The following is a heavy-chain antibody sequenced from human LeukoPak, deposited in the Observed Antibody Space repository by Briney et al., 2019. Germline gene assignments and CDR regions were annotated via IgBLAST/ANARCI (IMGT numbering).Heavy chain of an antibody. CDR3: ARARYVNSFYAFDI. J-gene: IGHJ3*02. CDR2: LSKSGNT. V-gene: IGHV4-59*01. CDR1: GDPINSYY. Sequence: SETLSLTCTVSGDPINSYYCSWIRLPPGKGLEWIGYLSKSGNTNYSPSLKSRVTIFGDTSKNQFFLKLSSVTAADTAVYYCARARYVNSFYAFDIWGQGTLVTVSS. D-gene: IGHD3-9*01.